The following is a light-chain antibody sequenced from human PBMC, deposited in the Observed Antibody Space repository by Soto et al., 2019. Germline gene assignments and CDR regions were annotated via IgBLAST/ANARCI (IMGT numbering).Light chain of an antibody. V-gene: IGLV2-8*01. CDR1: SSDIGGYTY. CDR3: SSYAGSSDVV. J-gene: IGLJ2*01. CDR2: EVT. Sequence: QSVLTQPPSASGSPGQSVTISCTGTSSDIGGYTYVSWYQQHPGKAPKLMIYEVTKRPSGVPDRFSGSKSGYTASLTVSGLQAEDEADYYCSSYAGSSDVVFGGGTQLTVL.